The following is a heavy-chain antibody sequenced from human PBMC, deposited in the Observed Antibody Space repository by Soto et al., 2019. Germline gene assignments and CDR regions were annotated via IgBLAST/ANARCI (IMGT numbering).Heavy chain of an antibody. Sequence: ASVKVSCKGSGYTLTELSMHWVRQAPGKGLEWMGGFDPEDGETIYAQKFQGRVTMTEDTSTDTSYMELSSLRSEDTAVYYCATGLDFWSGYSNWFDTWGQGTLVTVSS. CDR1: GYTLTELS. J-gene: IGHJ5*02. CDR3: ATGLDFWSGYSNWFDT. V-gene: IGHV1-24*01. CDR2: FDPEDGET. D-gene: IGHD3-3*01.